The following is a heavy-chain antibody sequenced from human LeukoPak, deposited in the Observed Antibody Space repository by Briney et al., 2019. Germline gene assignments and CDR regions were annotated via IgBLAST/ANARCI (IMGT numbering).Heavy chain of an antibody. J-gene: IGHJ5*02. CDR3: ARSVGATEWFDP. D-gene: IGHD1-26*01. CDR1: GYTFTIYA. V-gene: IGHV1-3*03. Sequence: ASPKDSPKASGYTFTIYAIRSGPHAPRQRLGWGGWINAGDGNTKYSQEFQGRVTITRDTSASTAYMELSSLRSEDMAVYYCARSVGATEWFDPWGQGTLVTVSS. CDR2: INAGDGNT.